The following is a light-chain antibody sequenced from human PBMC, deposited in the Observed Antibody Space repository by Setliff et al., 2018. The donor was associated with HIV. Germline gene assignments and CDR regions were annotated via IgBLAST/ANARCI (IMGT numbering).Light chain of an antibody. Sequence: QSALAQPASVSGSPGQSITISCLGTSSDIGGYDHVSWYQQHPGKVPKLIIYDVSRCPIGESHRFSVFKSGNTASLTISGLRAEDEADYYCSSFTSSNTVIFGGGTKVTVL. J-gene: IGLJ2*01. CDR2: DVS. V-gene: IGLV2-14*01. CDR1: SSDIGGYDH. CDR3: SSFTSSNTVI.